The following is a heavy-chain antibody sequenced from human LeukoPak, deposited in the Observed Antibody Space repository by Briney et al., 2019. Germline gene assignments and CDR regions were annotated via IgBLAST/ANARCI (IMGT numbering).Heavy chain of an antibody. Sequence: SETLSLTCAVYGGSLSGYYWSWIRQPPGKGLEWIGEINHSGSTNYNPSLKSRVTISVDTSKNQFSLKLSSVTAADTAVYYCASQGGSSWYDYWGQGTLVTVSS. CDR3: ASQGGSSWYDY. D-gene: IGHD6-13*01. J-gene: IGHJ4*02. CDR1: GGSLSGYY. V-gene: IGHV4-34*01. CDR2: INHSGST.